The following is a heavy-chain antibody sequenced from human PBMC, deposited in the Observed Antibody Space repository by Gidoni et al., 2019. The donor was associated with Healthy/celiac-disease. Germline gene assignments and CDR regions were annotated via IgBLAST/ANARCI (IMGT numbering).Heavy chain of an antibody. J-gene: IGHJ6*02. V-gene: IGHV3-23*01. D-gene: IGHD4-4*01. CDR2: ISGSGGST. CDR3: AKDGSTVTTHYYYYYGMDV. CDR1: GFTFSSYA. Sequence: EVQLLESGGGLVQPGGSLRLPCAASGFTFSSYAMSWVRQAPGKGLEWVSAISGSGGSTYYADSVKGRFTISRDNSKNTLYLQMNSLRAEDTAVYYCAKDGSTVTTHYYYYYGMDVWGQGTTVTVSS.